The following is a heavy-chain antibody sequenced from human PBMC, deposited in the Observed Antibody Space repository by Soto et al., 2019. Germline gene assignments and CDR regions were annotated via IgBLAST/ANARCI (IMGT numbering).Heavy chain of an antibody. Sequence: PSETLSLTCTVSGGSISSYYWSWIRQPPGKGLEWIGYIYYSGSTNYNPSLKSRVTISVDTSKNQFSLKLSSVTAADTAVYYCARGGAARPLNRFSYYYYMDVWGKGTTVTVSS. CDR1: GGSISSYY. V-gene: IGHV4-59*01. D-gene: IGHD6-6*01. CDR2: IYYSGST. J-gene: IGHJ6*03. CDR3: ARGGAARPLNRFSYYYYMDV.